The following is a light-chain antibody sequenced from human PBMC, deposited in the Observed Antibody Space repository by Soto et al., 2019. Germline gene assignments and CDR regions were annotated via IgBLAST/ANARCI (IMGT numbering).Light chain of an antibody. J-gene: IGLJ1*01. CDR3: TAGEDRPSYV. CDR1: SSNIGINY. CDR2: RNN. Sequence: QSVLTQPPSATGTPGQRVTISCSGSSSNIGINYVYWYQQLPGTAPKLLIYRNNQRPSGVPDRFSGSKSGTSASLAISGLRSEDEADYYCTAGEDRPSYVIRKGTKVTVL. V-gene: IGLV1-47*01.